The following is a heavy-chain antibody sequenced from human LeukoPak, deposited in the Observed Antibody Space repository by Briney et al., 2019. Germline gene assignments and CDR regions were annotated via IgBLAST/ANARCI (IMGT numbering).Heavy chain of an antibody. CDR2: ISSSSSYI. CDR3: AREKGSYSSRMVSGY. J-gene: IGHJ4*02. D-gene: IGHD6-13*01. Sequence: GGSLRLSCAASGFTFSSYSMNWVRQAPGKGLEWVSSISSSSSYIYYADSVKGRFTISRDNAKNSLYLQMNSLRAEDTAVYYCAREKGSYSSRMVSGYWGQGTLVTVSS. V-gene: IGHV3-21*01. CDR1: GFTFSSYS.